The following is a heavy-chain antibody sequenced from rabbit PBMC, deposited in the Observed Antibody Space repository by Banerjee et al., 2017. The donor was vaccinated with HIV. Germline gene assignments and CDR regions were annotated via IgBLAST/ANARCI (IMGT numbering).Heavy chain of an antibody. D-gene: IGHD4-1*01. CDR2: IYAGSSGST. V-gene: IGHV1S45*01. J-gene: IGHJ4*01. CDR3: ARDLAGVIGWNFNL. CDR1: GFSFNNNYV. Sequence: QEQLEESGGDLVKPEGSLTLTCTASGFSFNNNYVMCWVRQAPGKGLEWIGCIYAGSSGSTYYASWVNGRFSISRSTSLNTVDLEMTSLTAADTATYFCARDLAGVIGWNFNLWGPGTLVTVS.